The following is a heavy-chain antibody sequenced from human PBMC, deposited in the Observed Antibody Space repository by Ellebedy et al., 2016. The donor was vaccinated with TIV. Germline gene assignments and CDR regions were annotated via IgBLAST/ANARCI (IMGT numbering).Heavy chain of an antibody. D-gene: IGHD2-21*01. V-gene: IGHV1-18*01. J-gene: IGHJ3*02. Sequence: ASVKVSCXASGYTFTSYGISWVRQAPGQGLEWMGWISAYNGNTNYAQKLQGRVTMTTDTSTSTAYMELRSLRSDDTAVYYCARGRGGLVKDAFDIWGQGTMVTVSS. CDR1: GYTFTSYG. CDR3: ARGRGGLVKDAFDI. CDR2: ISAYNGNT.